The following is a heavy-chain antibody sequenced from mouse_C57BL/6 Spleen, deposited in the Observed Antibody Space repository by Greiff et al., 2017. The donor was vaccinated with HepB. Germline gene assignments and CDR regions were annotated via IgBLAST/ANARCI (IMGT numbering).Heavy chain of an antibody. J-gene: IGHJ3*01. V-gene: IGHV1-15*01. CDR2: IDPETGGT. D-gene: IGHD1-1*01. CDR1: GYTFTDYE. CDR3: TSGIYYGSPY. Sequence: QVQLKQSGAELVRPGASVTLSCKASGYTFTDYEMHWVKQTPVHGLEWIGAIDPETGGTAYNQKFKGKAILTADKSSSTAYMELRSLTSEDSAVYYCTSGIYYGSPYWGQGTLVTVSA.